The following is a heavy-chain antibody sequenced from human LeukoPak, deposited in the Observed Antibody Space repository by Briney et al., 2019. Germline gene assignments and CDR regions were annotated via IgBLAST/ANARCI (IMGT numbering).Heavy chain of an antibody. CDR3: ARSGITMVRGVLDYYYMDV. CDR1: GGTFSSYA. V-gene: IGHV1-69*05. J-gene: IGHJ6*03. CDR2: IIPIFGTA. Sequence: SVKVSCKASGGTFSSYAISWVRQAPGQGLEWMGGIIPIFGTANYAQKFQGRVTITTDESTSTAYMELSSLRSEDTAVYYCARSGITMVRGVLDYYYMDVWGKGTTVTVSS. D-gene: IGHD3-10*01.